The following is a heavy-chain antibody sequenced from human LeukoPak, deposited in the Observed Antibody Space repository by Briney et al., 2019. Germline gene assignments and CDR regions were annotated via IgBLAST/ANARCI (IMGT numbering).Heavy chain of an antibody. V-gene: IGHV4-34*01. CDR2: INHSGST. CDR1: GGSFSGYY. D-gene: IGHD3-10*01. Sequence: PSETLSLTCAVYGGSFSGYYWSWIRQPPGKGPEWIGEINHSGSTYYNPSLKSRVTISVDTSKNQFSLKLSSVTAADTAVYYCARAERLLWFGELPADYYMDVWGKGTTVTVSS. J-gene: IGHJ6*03. CDR3: ARAERLLWFGELPADYYMDV.